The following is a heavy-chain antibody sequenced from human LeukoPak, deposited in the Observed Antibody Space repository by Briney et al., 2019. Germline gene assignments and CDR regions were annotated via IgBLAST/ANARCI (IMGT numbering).Heavy chain of an antibody. D-gene: IGHD3-16*01. Sequence: SETLSLTCTVSGGTISSYYWSWIRQPPGKGLEWIGYIYYSGSTNYNPSLKSRVTISVDTSKNQFSLKLSSVTAADTAVYYCARAANYDYARFDPWGQGTLVTVSS. V-gene: IGHV4-59*01. CDR1: GGTISSYY. J-gene: IGHJ5*02. CDR2: IYYSGST. CDR3: ARAANYDYARFDP.